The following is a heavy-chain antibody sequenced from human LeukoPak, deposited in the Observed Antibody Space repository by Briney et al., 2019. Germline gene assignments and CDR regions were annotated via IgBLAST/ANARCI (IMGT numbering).Heavy chain of an antibody. Sequence: SGGSLRLSCVASGFTFSSYAMSWVRQAPGKGLEWVSAISGSGGSTYYADSVKGRFTISRDNSKSTLYLQMNSLRAEDTAVYYCAKAEDIVVVVAVDAFDIWGQGTMVTVSS. J-gene: IGHJ3*02. V-gene: IGHV3-23*01. CDR2: ISGSGGST. D-gene: IGHD2-15*01. CDR1: GFTFSSYA. CDR3: AKAEDIVVVVAVDAFDI.